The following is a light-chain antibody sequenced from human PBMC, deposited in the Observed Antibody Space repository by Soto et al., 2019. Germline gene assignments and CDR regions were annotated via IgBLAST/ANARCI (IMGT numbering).Light chain of an antibody. CDR3: QKYNSAPHT. J-gene: IGKJ1*01. Sequence: DIQMTQSPSSLSASVGDRVTITCRASQGISNYLAWYQQKPGKVPKLLIYAASTFQSGVRSLFSGSGSATDFTLTISSLQPEDVATYYCQKYNSAPHTFGQGTKVDIK. V-gene: IGKV1-27*01. CDR2: AAS. CDR1: QGISNY.